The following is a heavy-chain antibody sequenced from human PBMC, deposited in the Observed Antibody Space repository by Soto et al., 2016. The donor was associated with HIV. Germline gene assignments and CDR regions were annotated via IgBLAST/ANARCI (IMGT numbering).Heavy chain of an antibody. CDR2: IWDDGSNK. V-gene: IGHV3-33*01. CDR3: ARDRTGTTDY. J-gene: IGHJ4*02. CDR1: GFTFSNYG. Sequence: VQLVESGGGVVQPGRSLRLSCAASGFTFSNYGMHWVRQAPGKGLEWVAVIWDDGSNKYYADSVKGRFTISRDNSKNTLYLQMNSLRVEDTAVYYCARDRTGTTDYWGQGTLVTVSS. D-gene: IGHD1-1*01.